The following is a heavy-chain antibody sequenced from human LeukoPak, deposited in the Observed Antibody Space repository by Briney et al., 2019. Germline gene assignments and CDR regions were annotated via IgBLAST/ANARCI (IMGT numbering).Heavy chain of an antibody. CDR3: AREGGASPNSDY. V-gene: IGHV3-30*02. CDR2: IRYDGSNK. CDR1: GFTFSSYG. Sequence: GGSLRLSCAASGFTFSSYGMHWVRQAPGKGLEWVAFIRYDGSNKYYADSVKGRFTISRDNSKNTLYLQMNSLRAEDTAVYYCAREGGASPNSDYWGQGTLVTVSS. J-gene: IGHJ4*02. D-gene: IGHD1-26*01.